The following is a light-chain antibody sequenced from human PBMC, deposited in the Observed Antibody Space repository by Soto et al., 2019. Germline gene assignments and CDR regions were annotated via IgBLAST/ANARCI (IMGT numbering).Light chain of an antibody. Sequence: QSVLTQPPSVSGAPGQRVTISCTGSSANIGAGYDVHWYQQLPGTAPKLLIYGNSNRPSGVPDRFSGSKSGTSASLAITGLQAEDEADDYCQSYDSSRSYVFGTGTKVTVL. CDR3: QSYDSSRSYV. J-gene: IGLJ1*01. V-gene: IGLV1-40*01. CDR1: SANIGAGYD. CDR2: GNS.